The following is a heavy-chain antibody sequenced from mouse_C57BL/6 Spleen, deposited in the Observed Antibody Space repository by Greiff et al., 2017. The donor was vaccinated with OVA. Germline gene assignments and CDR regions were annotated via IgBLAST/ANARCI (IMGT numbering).Heavy chain of an antibody. J-gene: IGHJ2*01. CDR2: INPNNGGT. CDR1: GYTFTDYY. Sequence: EVQLQQSGPELVKPGASVKISCKASGYTFTDYYMNWVKQSHGKSLEWIGDINPNNGGTSYNQKFKGKATLTVDKSSSTAYMELRSLTSEDSAVYYCARVGGSYYGSNYWGQGTTLTVSS. CDR3: ARVGGSYYGSNY. D-gene: IGHD1-1*01. V-gene: IGHV1-26*01.